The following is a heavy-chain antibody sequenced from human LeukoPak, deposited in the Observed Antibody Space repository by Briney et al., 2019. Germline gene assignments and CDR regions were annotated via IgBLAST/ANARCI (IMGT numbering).Heavy chain of an antibody. D-gene: IGHD6-13*01. CDR2: ISWSSGSI. CDR3: AKDIFTGIAAAGAIDY. J-gene: IGHJ4*02. Sequence: GRSLRLSCAASGFTFDDYAMHWVRQAPGKGLEWVSGISWSSGSIGYADSVKGRFTISRDNAKNSLYLQMNSLRAEDTALYYCAKDIFTGIAAAGAIDYWGQGTLVTVSS. CDR1: GFTFDDYA. V-gene: IGHV3-9*01.